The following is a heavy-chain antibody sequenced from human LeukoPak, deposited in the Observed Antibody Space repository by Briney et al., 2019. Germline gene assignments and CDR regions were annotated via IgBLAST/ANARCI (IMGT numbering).Heavy chain of an antibody. D-gene: IGHD6-13*01. V-gene: IGHV3-30-3*01. J-gene: IGHJ4*02. Sequence: TGGSLRLSCAVSGFTFSNYAMHWVRQAPGKGLEWMSFISYDGSNKDYAHYVKGRFNISRDDSKSKLYLQMNSLRPEDTAVYYCARSPAPTRSSWLYFDYWGQGTLVTVSS. CDR3: ARSPAPTRSSWLYFDY. CDR2: ISYDGSNK. CDR1: GFTFSNYA.